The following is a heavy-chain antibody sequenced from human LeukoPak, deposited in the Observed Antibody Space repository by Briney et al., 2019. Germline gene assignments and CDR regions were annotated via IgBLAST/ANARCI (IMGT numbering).Heavy chain of an antibody. J-gene: IGHJ3*02. Sequence: GGSLRLSCAASGFTFSSYAMSWVRQAPGKGLEWVSAISGSGGSTYYADSVKGRFTISRDNSKDTLYLQMNSLRAEDTAVYYCARGLVNEWLPAMIDAFDIWGQGTMVTVSS. CDR1: GFTFSSYA. CDR3: ARGLVNEWLPAMIDAFDI. V-gene: IGHV3-23*01. CDR2: ISGSGGST. D-gene: IGHD3-3*01.